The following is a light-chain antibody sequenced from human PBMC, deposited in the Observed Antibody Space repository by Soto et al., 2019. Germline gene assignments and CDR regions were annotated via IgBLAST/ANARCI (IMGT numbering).Light chain of an antibody. V-gene: IGKV3-15*01. CDR3: GNYNSWPRGT. CDR2: GAS. CDR1: QSVGSN. Sequence: EIVMMQSPATLSASPGERATLSCRASQSVGSNLVWYQKQPGQAPRLLIYGASTRATGIPARFSGSGSGTDFTLPISSLQSEDFAIYYCGNYNSWPRGTFGQGTK. J-gene: IGKJ1*01.